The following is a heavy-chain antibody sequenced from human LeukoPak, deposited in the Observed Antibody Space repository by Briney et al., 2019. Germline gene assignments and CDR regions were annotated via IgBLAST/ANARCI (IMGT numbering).Heavy chain of an antibody. J-gene: IGHJ4*02. CDR2: IGRGIT. CDR1: GFTFSSYS. CDR3: ARDAPAGGKPEYFFDY. V-gene: IGHV3-48*04. Sequence: GGSLRLSCAASGFTFSSYSMNWVRQAPGKGLEWVSHIGRGITYADSVKGRFTISIDSAKNSVYLQMNSLRAEDTAVHYCARDAPAGGKPEYFFDYWGQGTLVTVSS.